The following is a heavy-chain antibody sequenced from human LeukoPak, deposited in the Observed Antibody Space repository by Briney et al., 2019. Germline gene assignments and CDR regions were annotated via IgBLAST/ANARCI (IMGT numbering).Heavy chain of an antibody. CDR2: INPNSGGT. CDR3: ARIRTGAYCGGDCYNSSGADY. V-gene: IGHV1-2*02. Sequence: GASVKVSCKASGYTFTGYYMHWVRQAPGQGLEWMGWINPNSGGTNYAQKFQGRVTMTRDTSISTAYMELSRLRSDDTAVYYCARIRTGAYCGGDCYNSSGADYWGQGTLVTVSS. CDR1: GYTFTGYY. J-gene: IGHJ4*02. D-gene: IGHD2-21*02.